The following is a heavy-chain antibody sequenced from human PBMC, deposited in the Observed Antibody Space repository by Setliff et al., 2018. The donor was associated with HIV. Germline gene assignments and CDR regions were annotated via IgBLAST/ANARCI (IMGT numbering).Heavy chain of an antibody. V-gene: IGHV3-11*04. CDR3: ARDRERWLQSRLFDP. CDR2: ITSSGTI. J-gene: IGHJ5*02. Sequence: GGSLRLSCAASGFTFSDYYMSWIRQAPGKGLEWVSYITSSGTIYYADSVKGRFTISRDNAKSSLYLQMNSLGAEDTAIYYCARDRERWLQSRLFDPWGQGTLVTVSS. D-gene: IGHD4-4*01. CDR1: GFTFSDYY.